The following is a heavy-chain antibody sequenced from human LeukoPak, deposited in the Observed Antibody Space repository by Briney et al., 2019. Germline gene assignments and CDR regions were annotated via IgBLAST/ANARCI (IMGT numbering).Heavy chain of an antibody. CDR3: ARVITWFGETHFDY. V-gene: IGHV1-69*06. CDR1: GGTFSSYA. CDR2: IIPIFGTA. J-gene: IGHJ4*02. D-gene: IGHD3-10*01. Sequence: GASVKVSCKASGGTFSSYAISWVRQAPGQGLEWMGGIIPIFGTANYAQKFQGRVTITADKSTSTAYMELSSLRSEDTAVYYCARVITWFGETHFDYWGQGTLVTVSS.